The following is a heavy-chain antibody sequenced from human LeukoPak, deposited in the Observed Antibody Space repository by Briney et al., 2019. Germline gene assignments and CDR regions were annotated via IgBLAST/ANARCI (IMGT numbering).Heavy chain of an antibody. CDR1: GDSISRSDSY. CDR3: ARRRYYDGSGNLE. D-gene: IGHD3-22*01. CDR2: LYYTGRT. Sequence: KPSETLSLTCSVSGDSISRSDSYWDWIRQPPGKGLEWIRTLYYTGRTYYSPSLKSRVTMSVDTSNNQFSLNLRSVTAADTAVYYCARRRYYDGSGNLEWGQGTLLSVSS. J-gene: IGHJ1*01. V-gene: IGHV4-39*01.